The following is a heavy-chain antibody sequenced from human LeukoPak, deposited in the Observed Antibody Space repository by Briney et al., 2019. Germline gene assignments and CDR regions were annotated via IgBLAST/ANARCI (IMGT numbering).Heavy chain of an antibody. CDR3: ARDGDTTSKVDY. CDR1: GFTFSNHY. D-gene: IGHD4-11*01. Sequence: GGSLRLSCAASGFTFSNHYMRWIRQAPGKGLEWVSYITSSDSGGFYADSVKGRFTISRDNAKNSLYLQMNSLRVEDTAVYYCARDGDTTSKVDYLGQGTLVTVSS. CDR2: ITSSDSGG. V-gene: IGHV3-11*01. J-gene: IGHJ4*02.